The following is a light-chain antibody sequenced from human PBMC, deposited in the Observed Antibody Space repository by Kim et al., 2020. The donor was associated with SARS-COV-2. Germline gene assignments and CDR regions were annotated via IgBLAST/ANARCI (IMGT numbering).Light chain of an antibody. V-gene: IGLV1-51*01. CDR2: DNN. CDR3: GTWDSSLSVWV. Sequence: GRKVTISCSGSSSNIGNNYVSWYQQLPGTAPKRLIYDNNKRPSGIPDRFSGSKSGTSATLGITGLQTGDEADYYCGTWDSSLSVWVFGGGTQLTVL. CDR1: SSNIGNNY. J-gene: IGLJ3*02.